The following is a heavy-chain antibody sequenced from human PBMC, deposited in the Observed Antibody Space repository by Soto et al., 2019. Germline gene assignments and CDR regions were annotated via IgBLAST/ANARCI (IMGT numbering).Heavy chain of an antibody. J-gene: IGHJ3*02. CDR2: IYYSGST. D-gene: IGHD6-19*01. CDR3: ARRAVAGTFAFDI. Sequence: QVQLQESGPGLVKPSQTLSLTCTVSGGSISSGGYYWSWIRQHPGKGLEWIGYIYYSGSTYYNPSLKSRFTISVDTSKHQFSLKLSSVTAADTAVYYCARRAVAGTFAFDIWGQGTVVTVSS. CDR1: GGSISSGGYY. V-gene: IGHV4-31*03.